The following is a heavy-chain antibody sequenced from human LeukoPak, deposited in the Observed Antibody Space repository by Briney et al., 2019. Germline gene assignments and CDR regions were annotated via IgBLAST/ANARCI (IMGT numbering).Heavy chain of an antibody. D-gene: IGHD6-19*01. CDR1: GGSIINHY. V-gene: IGHV4-4*07. CDR3: ERDVRYASGRSPPQS. J-gene: IGHJ4*02. CDR2: IYSSGSA. Sequence: SSETLSLTCTVSGGSIINHYWSWIRQPAGKGLEWIGRIYSSGSANYSPSLKSRLSMSIDTYKNHFSLNLTSVTGADTALYFCERDVRYASGRSPPQSWGKGPLVPVSS.